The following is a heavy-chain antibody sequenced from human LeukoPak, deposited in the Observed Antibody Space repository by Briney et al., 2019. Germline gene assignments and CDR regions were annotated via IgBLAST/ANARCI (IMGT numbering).Heavy chain of an antibody. CDR3: ARERCSSTSCYRYYYYGMDV. Sequence: SETLSLTCAVYGGSFRGYYWSWIRQPPGKGLEWIGEINHSGSTNYNPSLKSRVTISVDTSKNQFSLKLSSVTAADTAVYYCARERCSSTSCYRYYYYGMDVWGKGTTVTVSS. CDR2: INHSGST. V-gene: IGHV4-34*01. CDR1: GGSFRGYY. D-gene: IGHD2-2*02. J-gene: IGHJ6*04.